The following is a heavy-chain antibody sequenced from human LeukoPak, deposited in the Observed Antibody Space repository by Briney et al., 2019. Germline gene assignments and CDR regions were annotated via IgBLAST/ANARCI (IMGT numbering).Heavy chain of an antibody. Sequence: PGGSLRLSCAASGFTFSSYWMRWVRQAPGKGLVWVSRINSDGSSTSYADSVKGRFTISRDNAKNTLYLQMNSLRAEDTAVYYCARECSSTSCYVYYGMDVWGQGTTVTVSS. CDR1: GFTFSSYW. V-gene: IGHV3-74*01. D-gene: IGHD2-2*01. J-gene: IGHJ6*02. CDR3: ARECSSTSCYVYYGMDV. CDR2: INSDGSST.